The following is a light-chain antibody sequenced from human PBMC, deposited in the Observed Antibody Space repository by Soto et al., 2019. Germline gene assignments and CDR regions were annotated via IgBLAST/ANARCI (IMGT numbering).Light chain of an antibody. Sequence: DIVMTQSPATLSVSPGERATLSCRASESVSSNVAWYQQRRGQAPRLLIYDAYTRATGIPARFSGSGSGTEFTLTIRSLQSEDFAVYYCQQYDKWPPITFGQGTRLEIK. CDR2: DAY. CDR1: ESVSSN. J-gene: IGKJ5*01. V-gene: IGKV3-15*01. CDR3: QQYDKWPPIT.